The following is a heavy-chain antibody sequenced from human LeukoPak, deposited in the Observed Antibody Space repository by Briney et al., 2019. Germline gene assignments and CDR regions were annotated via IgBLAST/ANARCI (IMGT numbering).Heavy chain of an antibody. J-gene: IGHJ4*02. V-gene: IGHV3-21*01. CDR2: ISSSSSYI. CDR1: GFTFSSYS. Sequence: GSLRLSCAASGFTFSSYSMNWVRQAPGKGLEWVSSISSSSSYIYYADSVKGRFTISRDNAKNSLYLQMNSLRAEDTAVYYCARRDSGSYHYLYYFDYWGQGTLVTVSS. CDR3: ARRDSGSYHYLYYFDY. D-gene: IGHD1-26*01.